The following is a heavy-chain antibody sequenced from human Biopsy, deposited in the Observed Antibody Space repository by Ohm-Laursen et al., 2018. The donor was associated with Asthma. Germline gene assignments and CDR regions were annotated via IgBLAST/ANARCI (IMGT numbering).Heavy chain of an antibody. D-gene: IGHD4-17*01. CDR2: IYYSGST. CDR1: GGSINIGDYY. CDR3: ARTTYGHDGFDP. Sequence: SQTPSLTCTVSGGSINIGDYYWSWIRQHPVKGLEWIGHIYYSGSTYYNPSLKSRVSISLDTSKSQFSLSLTSVTAADTAVYYCARTTYGHDGFDPWGQGTLVTVSS. J-gene: IGHJ5*02. V-gene: IGHV4-31*03.